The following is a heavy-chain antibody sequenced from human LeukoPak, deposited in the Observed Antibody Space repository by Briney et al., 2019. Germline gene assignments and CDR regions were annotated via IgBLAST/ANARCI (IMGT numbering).Heavy chain of an antibody. CDR2: MNPNSGNT. CDR3: ARAQGAGLVSYGMDV. D-gene: IGHD1-26*01. J-gene: IGHJ6*02. V-gene: IGHV1-8*01. CDR1: GYTFTSYD. Sequence: ASVKVSCKASGYTFTSYDINWVRQATGQGLEGMGWMNPNSGNTGYAQKFQGRVTMTRNTSISTAYMELSSLRSEDTAVYYCARAQGAGLVSYGMDVWGQGTTVTVSS.